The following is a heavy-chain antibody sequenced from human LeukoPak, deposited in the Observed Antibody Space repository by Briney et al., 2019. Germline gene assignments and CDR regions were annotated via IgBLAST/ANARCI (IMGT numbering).Heavy chain of an antibody. CDR1: GFTFTDYF. D-gene: IGHD2-15*01. Sequence: GGSLRLSSAASGFTFTDYFMHSVREAPGKGLGWVSRINSDGTSTMYADSVKGRFTISRDNAKNTLYLQMNSLRDEDTAVYYCARRVDATRWFDPWGQGSLVTVSS. CDR3: ARRVDATRWFDP. CDR2: INSDGTST. J-gene: IGHJ5*02. V-gene: IGHV3-74*03.